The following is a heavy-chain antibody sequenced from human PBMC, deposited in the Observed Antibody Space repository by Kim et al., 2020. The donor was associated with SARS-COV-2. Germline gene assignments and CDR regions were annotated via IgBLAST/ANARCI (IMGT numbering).Heavy chain of an antibody. CDR1: GGSISSSSYY. D-gene: IGHD3-10*01. J-gene: IGHJ4*02. CDR2: IYYSGST. CDR3: ARGWGYYYGSGTTG. V-gene: IGHV4-39*07. Sequence: SETLSLTCTVSGGSISSSSYYWGWIRQPPGKGLEWIGSIYYSGSTYYNPSLKSRVTISVDTSKNQFSLKLSSVTAADTAVYYCARGWGYYYGSGTTGWGQGTLVTVSS.